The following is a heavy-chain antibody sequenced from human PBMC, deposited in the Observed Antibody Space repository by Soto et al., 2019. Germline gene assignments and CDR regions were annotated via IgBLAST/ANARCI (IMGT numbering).Heavy chain of an antibody. CDR3: ARAYGSGTTNWFDP. J-gene: IGHJ5*02. CDR2: INPNSGGT. Sequence: QVQLVQSGAEVKKPGASVKVSCNASGYTFTGYYMHWVRQAPGQGLEWMGWINPNSGGTNYAQKLQGWVTMTRDTSISTAYMELSRLRSDDTAVYYCARAYGSGTTNWFDPWGQGTLVTVSS. V-gene: IGHV1-2*04. CDR1: GYTFTGYY. D-gene: IGHD3-10*01.